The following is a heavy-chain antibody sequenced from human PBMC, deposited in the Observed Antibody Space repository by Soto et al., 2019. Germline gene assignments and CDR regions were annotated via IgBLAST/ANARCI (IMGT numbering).Heavy chain of an antibody. J-gene: IGHJ6*02. V-gene: IGHV3-21*01. Sequence: SLRLSCAASGFTFSSYSINWVRQAPVKGLEWVSSISSSSSYIYYADSVKGRFTISRDNAKNSLYLQMNSLRAEDTAVYYCARGEGGYSYGSYYYYGMDVWGQGTTVTVS. D-gene: IGHD5-18*01. CDR2: ISSSSSYI. CDR1: GFTFSSYS. CDR3: ARGEGGYSYGSYYYYGMDV.